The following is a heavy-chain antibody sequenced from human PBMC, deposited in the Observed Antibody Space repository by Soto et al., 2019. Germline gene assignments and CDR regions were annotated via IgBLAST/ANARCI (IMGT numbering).Heavy chain of an antibody. CDR3: ARGEDIITETTSHYYYGMDV. D-gene: IGHD3-10*01. CDR1: GFTFSSYG. CDR2: IWYDGSNK. J-gene: IGHJ6*02. V-gene: IGHV3-33*01. Sequence: GSLRLTCAASGFTFSSYGMHWVRQAPGKGLEWVAVIWYDGSNKYYADSVKGRFTISRDNSKNTLYLQMNSLRAEDTAVYYCARGEDIITETTSHYYYGMDVGGQGTTVTVSS.